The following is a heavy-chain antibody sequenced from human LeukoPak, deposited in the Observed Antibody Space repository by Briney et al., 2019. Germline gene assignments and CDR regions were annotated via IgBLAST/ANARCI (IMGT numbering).Heavy chain of an antibody. J-gene: IGHJ6*03. CDR2: INPNSGGT. D-gene: IGHD5-12*01. CDR1: GYTFTGYY. V-gene: IGHV1-2*02. Sequence: ASVKVSCKAFGYTFTGYYMHWVRQAPGQGLEWMGWINPNSGGTNYAQKFQGRVTMTRDTSISTAYMELSRLRSDDTAVYYCARGLGIVAQYYYYMDVWGKGTTVTVSS. CDR3: ARGLGIVAQYYYYMDV.